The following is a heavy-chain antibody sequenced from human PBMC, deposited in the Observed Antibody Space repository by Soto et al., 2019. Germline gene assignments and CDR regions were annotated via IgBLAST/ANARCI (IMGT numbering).Heavy chain of an antibody. CDR1: GFTVSNNY. V-gene: IGHV3-53*01. CDR2: IYSGGYT. Sequence: EVQLVESGGGLIQPGGSLRLSCAVSGFTVSNNYMSWVRQAPGKGLEGVSVIYSGGYTAYGDSVKGRFTISRDNSKNHLFLQMNSLGAEETGVFYWAGRPGGGGYWGQGTLVTVSS. CDR3: AGRPGGGGY. J-gene: IGHJ4*02. D-gene: IGHD6-6*01.